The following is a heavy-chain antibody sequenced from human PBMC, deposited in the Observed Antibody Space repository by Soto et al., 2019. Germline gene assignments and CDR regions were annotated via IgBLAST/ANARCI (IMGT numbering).Heavy chain of an antibody. CDR3: ARGFGKDIVLVPAPRHYYCMDV. CDR2: MNPNSGNT. J-gene: IGHJ6*02. Sequence: ASVKVYCKASGYTFTSYDINWVRQATGQGLEWMGWMNPNSGNTGYAQKFQGRVTMTRNTSIGTAYMELSSLRSEDTAVYYCARGFGKDIVLVPAPRHYYCMDVCGQATTVTVSS. V-gene: IGHV1-8*01. CDR1: GYTFTSYD. D-gene: IGHD2-2*01.